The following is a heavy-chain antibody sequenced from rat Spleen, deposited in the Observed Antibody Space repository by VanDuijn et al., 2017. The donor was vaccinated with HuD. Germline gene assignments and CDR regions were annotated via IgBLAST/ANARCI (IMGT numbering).Heavy chain of an antibody. Sequence: QVRLKESGPGLVQPSQTLSVTCTVSGFSVTSYHLSWVRQPPGKGLEWVGAIWKGGSTDYNSALKSRLSISRDTSKSQVFLKMNSLQTDDTGTYYCARHDNSGLDYWGQGVMVTVSS. V-gene: IGHV2-61*01. J-gene: IGHJ2*01. CDR3: ARHDNSGLDY. CDR2: IWKGGST. CDR1: GFSVTSYH. D-gene: IGHD4-3*01.